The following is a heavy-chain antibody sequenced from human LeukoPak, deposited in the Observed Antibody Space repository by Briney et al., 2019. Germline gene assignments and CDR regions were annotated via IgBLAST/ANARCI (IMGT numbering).Heavy chain of an antibody. CDR2: IYYSGST. CDR1: GGSISSYY. V-gene: IGHV4-59*08. CDR3: ARSDIQLEVDY. J-gene: IGHJ4*02. Sequence: SETLSLTCAVYGGSISSYYWSWIRQPPGKGLEWIGYIYYSGSTNYNPSLKSRVTISVDTSKNQFSLKLSSVTAADTAVYYCARSDIQLEVDYWGQGTLVTVSS. D-gene: IGHD5-18*01.